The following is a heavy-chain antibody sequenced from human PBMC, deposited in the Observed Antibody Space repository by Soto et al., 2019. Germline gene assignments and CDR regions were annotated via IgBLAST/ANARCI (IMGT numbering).Heavy chain of an antibody. CDR3: ARLPKGSMVTS. D-gene: IGHD2-21*02. Sequence: GESLKISCEASGYDFVSYWIAWVRQMPGKGLEWMGIIYPGDSEAIYSPPFQGRVTISADKSTTTVYLQWSSLRDDDTAVYYCARLPKGSMVTSWGQGTLVTVSS. V-gene: IGHV5-51*01. J-gene: IGHJ4*02. CDR1: GYDFVSYW. CDR2: IYPGDSEA.